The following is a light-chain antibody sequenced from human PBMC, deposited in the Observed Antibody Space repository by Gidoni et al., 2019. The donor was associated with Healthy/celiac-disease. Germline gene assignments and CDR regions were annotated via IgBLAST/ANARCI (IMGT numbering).Light chain of an antibody. CDR2: YDS. CDR3: QVWDSSSDHRGV. J-gene: IGLJ1*01. CDR1: NIGSKS. V-gene: IGLV3-21*04. Sequence: SYVLTQPPSVSVAPGKTARITCGGNNIGSKSVHWYQQKQGHAPVLVIYYDSARPSGIPERFSGSNSGNTATLTISRVEAGDEADYYCQVWDSSSDHRGVFGTGTKVTVL.